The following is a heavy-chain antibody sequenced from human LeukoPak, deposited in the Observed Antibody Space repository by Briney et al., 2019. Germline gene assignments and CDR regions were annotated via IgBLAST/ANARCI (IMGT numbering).Heavy chain of an antibody. D-gene: IGHD1-26*01. CDR1: GYPFTSYD. CDR2: MDPSGGNT. J-gene: IGHJ4*02. V-gene: IGHV1-8*01. Sequence: ASVKVSCKASGYPFTSYDINWVRQATGQGLEWMGWMDPSGGNTGYAQKFQGRVTMTRETSISTAYMELSSLRSEDTAVYYCARGPGRRGNDYWGQGTLVTVSS. CDR3: ARGPGRRGNDY.